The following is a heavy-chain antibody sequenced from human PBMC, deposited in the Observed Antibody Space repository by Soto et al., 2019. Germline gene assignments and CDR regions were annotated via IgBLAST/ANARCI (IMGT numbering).Heavy chain of an antibody. CDR2: ISGSGGST. CDR1: GFTFSSYA. V-gene: IGHV3-23*01. D-gene: IGHD1-26*01. J-gene: IGHJ4*02. Sequence: PGGSLRLSCAASGFTFSSYAMSWVRQAPGKGLEWVSAISGSGGSTYYADSVKGRFTISRDNSKNTLYLQMNSLRAGDTAVYYCAKDMELLGSFDYWGQGTLVTVSS. CDR3: AKDMELLGSFDY.